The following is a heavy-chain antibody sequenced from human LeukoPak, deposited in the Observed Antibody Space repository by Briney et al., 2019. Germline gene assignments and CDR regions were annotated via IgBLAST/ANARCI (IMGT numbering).Heavy chain of an antibody. J-gene: IGHJ5*02. V-gene: IGHV4-38-2*01. CDR2: IYHSGST. D-gene: IGHD4-17*01. CDR1: GYSISSGYN. CDR3: AMAGYGDYDWFDP. Sequence: SETLSLTCAVSGYSISSGYNWGWIRQPPGKGLEWIGRIYHSGSTYYNPSLKSRVTISVDTSKNQFSLKLSSVTAADTVVYYCAMAGYGDYDWFDPWGQGTLVTVSS.